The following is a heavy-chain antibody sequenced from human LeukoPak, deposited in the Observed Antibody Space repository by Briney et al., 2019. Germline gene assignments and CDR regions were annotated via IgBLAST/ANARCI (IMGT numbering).Heavy chain of an antibody. Sequence: SETLSLTCTVSGGSVSSGSYYWSWIRQPPGKGLEWIGYIYYSGSTNYNPSLKSRVTISVDTSKNQFSLKLSSVTAADTAVYYCARPAGCSGGSCYIFDYWGQGTLVTVSS. CDR1: GGSVSSGSYY. J-gene: IGHJ4*02. CDR2: IYYSGST. V-gene: IGHV4-61*01. CDR3: ARPAGCSGGSCYIFDY. D-gene: IGHD2-15*01.